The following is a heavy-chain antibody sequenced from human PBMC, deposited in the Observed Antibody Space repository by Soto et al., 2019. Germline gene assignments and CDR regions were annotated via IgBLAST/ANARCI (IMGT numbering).Heavy chain of an antibody. CDR1: GFTFDDYA. D-gene: IGHD6-19*01. CDR3: AKDTGYSSGWPAY. Sequence: EVQLVESGGGLVQPGRSLRLSCAASGFTFDDYAMHWVRQAPGKGLEWVSGISWNSGSIGYADSVKGRFTISRDNAKNSLYLQMNSLRAEDTALYYCAKDTGYSSGWPAYWGQGTLVTVSS. J-gene: IGHJ4*02. V-gene: IGHV3-9*01. CDR2: ISWNSGSI.